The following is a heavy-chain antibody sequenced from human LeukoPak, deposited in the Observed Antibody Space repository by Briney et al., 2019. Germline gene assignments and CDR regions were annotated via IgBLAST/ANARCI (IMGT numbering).Heavy chain of an antibody. V-gene: IGHV3-30*02. CDR1: GFTFSSYG. J-gene: IGHJ4*02. CDR3: ARDQYSSSYYFDY. D-gene: IGHD6-6*01. CDR2: IRYDGSNK. Sequence: QPGGSLRLSCAASGFTFSSYGMHWVRQAPGKGLEWVAFIRYDGSNKYYTASVKGRFTISRDNSKNTLYLQMNSLRAEDTAVCYCARDQYSSSYYFDYWGQGTLVTVSS.